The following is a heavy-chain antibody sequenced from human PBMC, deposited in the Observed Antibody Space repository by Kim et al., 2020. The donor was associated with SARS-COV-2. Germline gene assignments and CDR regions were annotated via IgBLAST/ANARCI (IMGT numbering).Heavy chain of an antibody. J-gene: IGHJ4*02. CDR1: GITVSNNY. V-gene: IGHV3-66*01. CDR3: ARGDILTGYFDY. Sequence: GGSLRLSCAASGITVSNNYMTWVRQAPGKGLEWVSVVYSGGYTYYADSVKDRFTISRDNSKNTLYLQMNSLRAEDTAVYYCARGDILTGYFDYWGQGTLV. CDR2: VYSGGYT. D-gene: IGHD3-9*01.